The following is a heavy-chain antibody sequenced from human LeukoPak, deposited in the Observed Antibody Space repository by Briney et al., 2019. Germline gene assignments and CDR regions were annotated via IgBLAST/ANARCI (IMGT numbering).Heavy chain of an antibody. V-gene: IGHV3-20*04. J-gene: IGHJ4*02. CDR1: GFTFSSYS. CDR3: ARVPTPYGSGSSGY. D-gene: IGHD3-10*01. Sequence: PGGSLRLSCAASGFTFSSYSMSWVRQAPGKGLEWVSGINWNGGSTGYADSVKGRFTISRDNAKNSLYLQMNSLRAEDTALYYCARVPTPYGSGSSGYWGQGTLVTVSS. CDR2: INWNGGST.